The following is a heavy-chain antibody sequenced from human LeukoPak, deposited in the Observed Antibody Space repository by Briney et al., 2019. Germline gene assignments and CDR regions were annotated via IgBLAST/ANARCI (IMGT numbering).Heavy chain of an antibody. CDR1: GGSISSSSYY. J-gene: IGHJ4*02. Sequence: SETLSLTCTVSGGSISSSSYYWGWIRQPPGKGLEWIGSIYYSGSTYYNPSLKSRVTMSIDPSKNHFSLKLTSVTAADTAVYYCARSYIVGSTQFYFDSWGQGTLITVSS. D-gene: IGHD1-26*01. V-gene: IGHV4-39*07. CDR2: IYYSGST. CDR3: ARSYIVGSTQFYFDS.